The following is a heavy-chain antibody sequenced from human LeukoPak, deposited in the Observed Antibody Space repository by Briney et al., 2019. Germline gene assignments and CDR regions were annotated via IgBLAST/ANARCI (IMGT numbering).Heavy chain of an antibody. CDR1: GFTFSSYG. J-gene: IGHJ4*02. CDR3: AKEGDNYFHFDY. D-gene: IGHD2/OR15-2a*01. V-gene: IGHV3-NL1*01. CDR2: INSDGSST. Sequence: GGSLRLSCAASGFTFSSYGTHWVRQAPGKGLVWVSHINSDGSSTTYADSVKGRFTISRDNSKNTLYLQMNSLRAEDTAVYHCAKEGDNYFHFDYWGQGTLVTVSS.